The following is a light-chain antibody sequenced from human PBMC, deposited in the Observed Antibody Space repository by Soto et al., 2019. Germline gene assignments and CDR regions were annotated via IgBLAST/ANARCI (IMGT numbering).Light chain of an antibody. CDR1: QSINTY. CDR2: VAS. Sequence: DIQMTQSPSSLSASVGDRVTITCRASQSINTYLNWYQQKPGKAPKLLIYVASTLQSGVPSMFRGIGSGADFTLTINSLHPEDFATYYCQRSYITAPLTFCGGTKLEMK. CDR3: QRSYITAPLT. J-gene: IGKJ4*01. V-gene: IGKV1-39*01.